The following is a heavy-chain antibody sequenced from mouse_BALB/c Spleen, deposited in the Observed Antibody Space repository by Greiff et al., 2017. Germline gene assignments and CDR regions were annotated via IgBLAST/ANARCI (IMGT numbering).Heavy chain of an antibody. J-gene: IGHJ4*01. CDR3: ARWDYRYEDYAMDY. CDR1: GYTFTDYA. D-gene: IGHD2-14*01. Sequence: VQLQQSGAELVRPGVSVKISCKGSGYTFTDYAMHWVKQSHAKSLEWIGVISTYYGDASYNQKFKGKATMTVDKSSSTAYMELARLTSEDSAIYYCARWDYRYEDYAMDYWGQGTSVTVSS. V-gene: IGHV1S137*01. CDR2: ISTYYGDA.